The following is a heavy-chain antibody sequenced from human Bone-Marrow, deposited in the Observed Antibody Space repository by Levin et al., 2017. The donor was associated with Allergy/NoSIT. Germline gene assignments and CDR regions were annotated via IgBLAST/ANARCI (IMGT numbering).Heavy chain of an antibody. V-gene: IGHV3-21*01. CDR1: GFTFSSYS. CDR2: ISSSSSYI. CDR3: ARDRSGYDPEYYFDY. Sequence: SCAASGFTFSSYSMNWVRQAPGKGLEWVSSISSSSSYIYYADSVKGRFTISRDNAKNSLYLQMNSLRAEDTAVYYCARDRSGYDPEYYFDYWGQGTLVTVSS. J-gene: IGHJ4*02. D-gene: IGHD5-12*01.